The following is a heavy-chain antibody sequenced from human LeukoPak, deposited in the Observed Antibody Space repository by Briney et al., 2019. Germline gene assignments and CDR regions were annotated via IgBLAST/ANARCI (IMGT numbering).Heavy chain of an antibody. CDR3: ARRRPPGSGYSGYDWGIDY. Sequence: SETLSLTCTVSGGSISSYYWSWIRQPPGKGLEWIGYIYYSGSTNYNPSLKSRVTISVGTSKNQFSLKLSSVTAADTAVYYCARRRPPGSGYSGYDWGIDYWGQGTLVTVSS. J-gene: IGHJ4*02. CDR1: GGSISSYY. CDR2: IYYSGST. V-gene: IGHV4-59*01. D-gene: IGHD5-12*01.